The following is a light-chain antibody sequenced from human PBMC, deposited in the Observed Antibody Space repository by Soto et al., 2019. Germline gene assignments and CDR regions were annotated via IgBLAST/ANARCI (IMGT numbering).Light chain of an antibody. V-gene: IGKV3-20*01. CDR3: QQYDHAFRT. J-gene: IGKJ1*01. Sequence: EIVLTQSPGTRSLSPGERATLSCRASQSVSSNYLAWYQQKPGQAPRLLIYGASSRATGIPDRFSGSGSGTDFTLTISRLEPEDFAVYYCQQYDHAFRTFGQGTKVDIK. CDR1: QSVSSNY. CDR2: GAS.